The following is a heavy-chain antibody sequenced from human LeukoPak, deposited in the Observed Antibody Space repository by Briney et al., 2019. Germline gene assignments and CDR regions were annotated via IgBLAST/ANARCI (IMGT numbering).Heavy chain of an antibody. CDR2: IYYRGIT. V-gene: IGHV4-59*01. D-gene: IGHD3-22*01. Sequence: SETLSLTCTVSGGSISNYYWIWMRQPPGKGLEWIGFIYYRGITNYNPSLKSRVTISVDMSKNQFSLKLTSVTAADTAVYYCARLRALSYYDSSGDFYYFEYWGQGALVTVSS. CDR3: ARLRALSYYDSSGDFYYFEY. J-gene: IGHJ4*02. CDR1: GGSISNYY.